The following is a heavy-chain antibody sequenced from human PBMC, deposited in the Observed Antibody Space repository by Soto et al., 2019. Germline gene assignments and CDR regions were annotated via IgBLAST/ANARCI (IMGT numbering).Heavy chain of an antibody. D-gene: IGHD2-2*01. V-gene: IGHV5-10-1*01. Sequence: GESLKISCKGSGYSFTSYWISWVRQMPGKGLEWMGRIDPSDSYTNYSPSFQGHVTISADKSISTAYLQWSSLKASDTAMYYCARLRHQLPYYYYYGMDVWGQGTTVTVSS. CDR3: ARLRHQLPYYYYYGMDV. CDR1: GYSFTSYW. J-gene: IGHJ6*02. CDR2: IDPSDSYT.